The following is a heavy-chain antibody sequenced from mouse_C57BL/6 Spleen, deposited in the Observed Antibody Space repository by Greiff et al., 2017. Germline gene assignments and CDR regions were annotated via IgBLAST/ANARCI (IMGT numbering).Heavy chain of an antibody. V-gene: IGHV5-17*01. Sequence: DVMLVESGGGLVKPGGSLQLSCAASGFTFSDYGMHWVRQAPEKGLEWVAYISSGSSTIYYADTVKGRFTISRDNAKNTLFLQMTSLRSEDTAMYYCARGLYYYGSSPDYWGQGTTLTVSS. CDR1: GFTFSDYG. D-gene: IGHD1-1*01. J-gene: IGHJ2*01. CDR3: ARGLYYYGSSPDY. CDR2: ISSGSSTI.